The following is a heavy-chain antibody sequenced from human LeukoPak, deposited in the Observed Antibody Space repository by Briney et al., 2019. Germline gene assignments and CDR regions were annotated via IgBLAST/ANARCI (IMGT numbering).Heavy chain of an antibody. D-gene: IGHD2-2*01. CDR1: GGSFSGYY. CDR2: INHSGST. Sequence: PSETLSLTCAVYGGSFSGYYWSWIRQPPGKGLEWIGEINHSGSTNYNPSLKSRVTISVDTSKNQFSLKLSSVTAADTAVYYCASLGYCSSTSCPYNWFDPWGQGTLVTVSS. J-gene: IGHJ5*02. CDR3: ASLGYCSSTSCPYNWFDP. V-gene: IGHV4-34*01.